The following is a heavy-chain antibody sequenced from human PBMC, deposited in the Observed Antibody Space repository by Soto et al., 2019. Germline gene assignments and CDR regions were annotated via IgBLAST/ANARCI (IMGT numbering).Heavy chain of an antibody. Sequence: GASVKVSCKASGYTFTSYAMHWVRQAPGQRLEWMGWINAGNGNTKYSQKFQGRVTITRDTSAGTAYMELSSLRSEDTAVYYCARDGTIFGVLKYYYYGMDVWGQGATVTVSS. D-gene: IGHD3-3*01. CDR1: GYTFTSYA. V-gene: IGHV1-3*01. CDR2: INAGNGNT. J-gene: IGHJ6*02. CDR3: ARDGTIFGVLKYYYYGMDV.